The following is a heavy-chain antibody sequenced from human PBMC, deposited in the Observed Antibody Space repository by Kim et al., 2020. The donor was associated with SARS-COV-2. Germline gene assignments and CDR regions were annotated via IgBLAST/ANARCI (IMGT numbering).Heavy chain of an antibody. CDR2: IYYSGST. Sequence: SETLSLTCTVSGGSISSSSYYWGWIRQPPGKGLEWIGSIYYSGSTYYNPSLKSRVTISVDTSKNQFSLKLSSVTAADTAVYYCARRSLGWFHPMDVWGQGTTVTVSS. CDR3: ARRSLGWFHPMDV. CDR1: GGSISSSSYY. V-gene: IGHV4-39*01. D-gene: IGHD3-3*01. J-gene: IGHJ6*02.